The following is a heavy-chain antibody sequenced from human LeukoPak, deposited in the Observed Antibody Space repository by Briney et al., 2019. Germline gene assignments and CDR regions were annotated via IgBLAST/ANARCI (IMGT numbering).Heavy chain of an antibody. CDR3: AREVKQGLAFDY. CDR1: GYTFTSYG. V-gene: IGHV1-2*02. CDR2: INPNSGGT. Sequence: ASVKVSCKASGYTFTSYGISWVRQAPGQGLEWMGWINPNSGGTNYAQKFQGRVTMTRDTSISTAYMELSRLRSDDTAVYYCAREVKQGLAFDYWGQGTLVTVSS. J-gene: IGHJ4*02. D-gene: IGHD3/OR15-3a*01.